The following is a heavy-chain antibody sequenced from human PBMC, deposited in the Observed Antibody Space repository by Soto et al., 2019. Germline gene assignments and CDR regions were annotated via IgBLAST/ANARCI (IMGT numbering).Heavy chain of an antibody. D-gene: IGHD1-1*01. Sequence: QVQLVESGGGVVQPGRSLRLSCAASGFSFNTHGIHWVRQTPGKGLEWVAVISYDGSKTSYTDSVRGRFTFLRDNSKNTVYLQMNSLRVEDTAVYYCARGALSWFQLRWDYMDVWGTGTTVTVSS. V-gene: IGHV3-30*03. J-gene: IGHJ6*03. CDR2: ISYDGSKT. CDR3: ARGALSWFQLRWDYMDV. CDR1: GFSFNTHG.